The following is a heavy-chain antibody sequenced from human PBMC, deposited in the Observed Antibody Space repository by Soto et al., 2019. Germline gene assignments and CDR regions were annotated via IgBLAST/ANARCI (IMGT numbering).Heavy chain of an antibody. CDR2: ISSSSLYT. J-gene: IGHJ4*02. D-gene: IGHD7-27*01. CDR3: ARDVAGDYFDY. Sequence: GGSLRLSCAASGFTFSDYYMSWIRQAPGKGLEWVSYISSSSLYTNYADSVKGRFTISRDNAKNSLYLQMNSLRAEDTAVYYCARDVAGDYFDYWGQGTLVTVSS. V-gene: IGHV3-11*06. CDR1: GFTFSDYY.